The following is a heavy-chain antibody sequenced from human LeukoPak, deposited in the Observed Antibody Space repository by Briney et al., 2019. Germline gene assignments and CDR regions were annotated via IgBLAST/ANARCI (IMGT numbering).Heavy chain of an antibody. CDR2: TWYDGSNE. Sequence: PGGSLRLSCAASGFTISRYGMHWVRQAPGKGLEWVAVTWYDGSNEYYADSVKGRFTISRDNSKNIVYLQMNNLRAEDTAVYYCARGNYEFLAGYLSWFDPWAREAGSPSPQ. CDR1: GFTISRYG. CDR3: ARGNYEFLAGYLSWFDP. V-gene: IGHV3-33*08. D-gene: IGHD3-9*01. J-gene: IGHJ5*02.